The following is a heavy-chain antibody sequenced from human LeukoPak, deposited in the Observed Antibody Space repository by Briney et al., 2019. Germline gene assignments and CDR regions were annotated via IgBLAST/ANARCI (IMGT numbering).Heavy chain of an antibody. J-gene: IGHJ4*02. D-gene: IGHD2-2*01. V-gene: IGHV3-23*01. Sequence: GGSLRLSCAASGFTFSSYAMSWVRQAPGNGLEWVSAISGSGGSTYYADSVKGRFTISRDNSKNTLYLQMNSLRAEDTAVYYCAKAAYYEDIVVVPAAYDYWGQGTLVTVSS. CDR3: AKAAYYEDIVVVPAAYDY. CDR1: GFTFSSYA. CDR2: ISGSGGST.